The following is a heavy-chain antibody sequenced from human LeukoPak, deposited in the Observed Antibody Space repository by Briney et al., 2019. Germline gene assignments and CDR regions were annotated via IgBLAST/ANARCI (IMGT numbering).Heavy chain of an antibody. V-gene: IGHV3-7*05. J-gene: IGHJ6*03. CDR3: ARPRGTYYMDV. CDR1: GFTFRSSW. CDR2: IKQDESQT. D-gene: IGHD7-27*01. Sequence: PGGSLRLSCAVSGFTFRSSWMSWVRQAPGKGLESVANIKQDESQTNYVDSAKSRFTISRDIAKNSLFLQMNSLRAEDTAVYYCARPRGTYYMDVWGQGTTVTVSS.